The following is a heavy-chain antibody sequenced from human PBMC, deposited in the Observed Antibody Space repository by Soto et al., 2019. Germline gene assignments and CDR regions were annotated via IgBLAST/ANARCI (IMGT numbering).Heavy chain of an antibody. CDR3: ASVEGITGNDY. J-gene: IGHJ4*02. Sequence: GGSLRLSCAASGFTFSSYDMHWVRQAPGKGLEWVAVISYDGSNKYYADSVKGRFTISRDNSKNTLYLQMNSLRAEDTAVYYCASVEGITGNDYWGQGTLVTVSS. V-gene: IGHV3-30*03. CDR2: ISYDGSNK. D-gene: IGHD1-20*01. CDR1: GFTFSSYD.